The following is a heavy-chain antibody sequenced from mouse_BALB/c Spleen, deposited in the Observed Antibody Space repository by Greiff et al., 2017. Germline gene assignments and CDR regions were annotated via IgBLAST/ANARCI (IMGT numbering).Heavy chain of an antibody. V-gene: IGHV1-80*01. J-gene: IGHJ1*01. Sequence: QVQLKESGAELVRPGSSVKISCKASGYAFSSYWMNWVKQRPGQGLEWIGQIYPGDGDTNYNGKFKGKATLTADKSSSTAYLQLSSLTSEDTAVYYCNGPYYRYDEYFDVWGAGTTVTVSS. D-gene: IGHD2-14*01. CDR1: GYAFSSYW. CDR3: NGPYYRYDEYFDV. CDR2: IYPGDGDT.